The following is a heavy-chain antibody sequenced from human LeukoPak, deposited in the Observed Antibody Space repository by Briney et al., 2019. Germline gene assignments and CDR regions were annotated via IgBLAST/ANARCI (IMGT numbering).Heavy chain of an antibody. J-gene: IGHJ6*03. V-gene: IGHV4-31*03. CDR2: IYYSGST. Sequence: PSETLSLTCTVSGGSISSGGYYWSWIRQHPGKGLEWIGYIYYSGSTYYNPSLKSRVTISVDTSKNQFSLKLSSVTAADTAVYYCARDRRYSFDSSGYQSPTGYYMDVWGKGTAVTVSS. CDR1: GGSISSGGYY. CDR3: ARDRRYSFDSSGYQSPTGYYMDV. D-gene: IGHD3-22*01.